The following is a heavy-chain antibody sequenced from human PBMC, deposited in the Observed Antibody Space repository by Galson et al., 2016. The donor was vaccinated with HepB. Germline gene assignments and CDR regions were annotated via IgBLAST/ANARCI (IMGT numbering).Heavy chain of an antibody. D-gene: IGHD1-14*01. CDR1: GFTFSSYA. J-gene: IGHJ6*03. Sequence: SLRLSCAASGFTFSSYAMSWVRQAPGKGLDWVSSIRDTGGTTYYADSVKGRFTISRDNSRNTLYLQMDSLRDEDTAVNYCAKCTLNTGGCMDVWGEGTAVTVSS. CDR2: IRDTGGTT. V-gene: IGHV3-23*01. CDR3: AKCTLNTGGCMDV.